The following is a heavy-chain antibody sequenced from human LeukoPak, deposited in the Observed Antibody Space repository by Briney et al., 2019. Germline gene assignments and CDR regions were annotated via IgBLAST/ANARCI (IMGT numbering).Heavy chain of an antibody. D-gene: IGHD3-3*01. CDR1: GFTFSSYW. J-gene: IGHJ3*02. V-gene: IGHV3-48*04. CDR2: ISSSSSTI. CDR3: AAISYLAFDI. Sequence: PGGSLRLSCVVSGFTFSSYWLTWVCQAPGKGLEWVSYISSSSSTIYYADSVKGRFTISRDNAKNSAYLQINSLRVEDTAVYYCAAISYLAFDIWGQGTMVTVSS.